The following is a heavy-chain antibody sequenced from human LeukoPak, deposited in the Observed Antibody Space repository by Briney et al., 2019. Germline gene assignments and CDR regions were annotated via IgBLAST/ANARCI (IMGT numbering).Heavy chain of an antibody. J-gene: IGHJ4*02. CDR1: GFTFSSYA. D-gene: IGHD6-19*01. V-gene: IGHV3-23*01. CDR2: ISGSDGST. CDR3: AKAGIPGWKPIDY. Sequence: GGSLRLSCAASGFTFSSYAMSWVRQAPGKGLEWVSAISGSDGSTYYADSVKGRFTISRDNSKNTLYLQMNSLRAEDTAVYYCAKAGIPGWKPIDYWGQGTLVTVSS.